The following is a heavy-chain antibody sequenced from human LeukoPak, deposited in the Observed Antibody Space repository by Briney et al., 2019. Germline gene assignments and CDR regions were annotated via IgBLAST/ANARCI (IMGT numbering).Heavy chain of an antibody. V-gene: IGHV3-30*18. CDR2: ISYDGSNK. CDR1: GFTFSSYG. Sequence: GGSLRLSCAASGFTFSSYGMHWVRQAPGKGLEWVAVISYDGSNKYYADSVKGRFTISRDNSKNTLYLQMNSLRAEDTAVCYCAKDQVLDYYYGMDVWGQGTTVTVSS. J-gene: IGHJ6*02. D-gene: IGHD2-8*02. CDR3: AKDQVLDYYYGMDV.